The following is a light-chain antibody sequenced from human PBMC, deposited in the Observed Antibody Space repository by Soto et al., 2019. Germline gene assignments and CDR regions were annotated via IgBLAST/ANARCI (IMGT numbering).Light chain of an antibody. CDR2: GAS. CDR1: QSVSSSY. CDR3: QQYSDSPPWT. J-gene: IGKJ1*01. V-gene: IGKV3-20*01. Sequence: EIVLTQSPGTLSLSPGERATLSCRASQSVSSSYLAWYQQKPGQAPRLLIYGASSRATGTPDRFSGSGSGTDFTLNISRLEPEDFAVYYCQQYSDSPPWTFGQGTKVEIK.